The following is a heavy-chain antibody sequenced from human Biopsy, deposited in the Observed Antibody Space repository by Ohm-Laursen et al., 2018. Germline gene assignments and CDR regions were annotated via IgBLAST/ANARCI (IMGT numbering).Heavy chain of an antibody. CDR3: ARLGELHGLWYFDF. D-gene: IGHD2-21*01. V-gene: IGHV3-9*01. Sequence: LRLSCSASGFTFQDHAMHWVRQAPGKGLEWVSGISWNSGSINYAVSVQGRFTISRDNAKNSLYLQMNSLRVEDTALYFCARLGELHGLWYFDFWGQGALVTVSS. CDR1: GFTFQDHA. J-gene: IGHJ4*02. CDR2: ISWNSGSI.